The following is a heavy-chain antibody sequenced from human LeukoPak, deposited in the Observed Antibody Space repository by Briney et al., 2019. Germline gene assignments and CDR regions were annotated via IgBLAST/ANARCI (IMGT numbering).Heavy chain of an antibody. Sequence: SGGSLRLSCAASGFTFSSYGMHWVRQAPGKGLEWVAFIRYDGSNKYYADSVKGRFTISRDNSKNTPYLQMNSLRAEDTAVYYCAKDYCSSTSCYNNYFDYWGQGTLVTVSS. CDR1: GFTFSSYG. V-gene: IGHV3-30*02. CDR3: AKDYCSSTSCYNNYFDY. CDR2: IRYDGSNK. J-gene: IGHJ4*02. D-gene: IGHD2-2*02.